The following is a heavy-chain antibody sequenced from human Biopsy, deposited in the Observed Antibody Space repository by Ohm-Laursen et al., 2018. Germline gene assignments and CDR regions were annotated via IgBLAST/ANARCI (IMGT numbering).Heavy chain of an antibody. CDR3: ASGGIGGIGLDV. D-gene: IGHD3-10*01. J-gene: IGHJ6*02. CDR2: IIPILGTV. V-gene: IGHV1-69*04. Sequence: SVKVSCKTSGDTFTTSAISWVRQVPGQGLDWMGRIIPILGTVDYGQNFQGRVTIRADTSTTFLELTSLRYDDTAVYYCASGGIGGIGLDVWGQGTTVTVSS. CDR1: GDTFTTSA.